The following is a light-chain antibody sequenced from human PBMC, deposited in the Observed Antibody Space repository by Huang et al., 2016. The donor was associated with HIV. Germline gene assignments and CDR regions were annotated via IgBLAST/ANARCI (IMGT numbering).Light chain of an antibody. Sequence: EIVLTQSPGTLSLSPGESATLSCRASENVSKNYLVWYQQKPGQPPRHLIYGASSRAAGIPDRFSGSGSGTDFTLTITRLEPEDFAVYYCQQYGTSPRTFGGGTGVEI. J-gene: IGKJ4*01. CDR1: ENVSKNY. V-gene: IGKV3-20*01. CDR2: GAS. CDR3: QQYGTSPRT.